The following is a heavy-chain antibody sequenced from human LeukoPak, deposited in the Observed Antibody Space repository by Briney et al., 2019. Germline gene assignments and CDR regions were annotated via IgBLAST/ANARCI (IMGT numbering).Heavy chain of an antibody. CDR2: IYYSGST. CDR1: GGSIRSSSSY. D-gene: IGHD2-21*02. CDR3: ARYYCGGDCYSGYFDY. J-gene: IGHJ4*02. V-gene: IGHV4-39*01. Sequence: PSETLSLTCTVSGGSIRSSSSYWAWIRQPPGKGLEWIGNIYYSGSTYYNPSLNIRVTISVDTSKTQFSLKLSSVTAADTAVYYCARYYCGGDCYSGYFDYWGQGTLVTVSS.